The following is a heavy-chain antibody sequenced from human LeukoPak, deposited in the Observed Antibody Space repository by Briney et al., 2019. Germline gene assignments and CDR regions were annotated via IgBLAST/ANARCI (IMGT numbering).Heavy chain of an antibody. D-gene: IGHD1-26*01. V-gene: IGHV4-34*01. CDR1: GGSFSGYY. CDR3: ARAPKGGSYGY. Sequence: PSETLSLTCAVYGGSFSGYYWSWIRQPPGKGLEWIGEINHSGSTNYNPSLKSRVTISVDTSKNQFSLKLSSVTAADTAVYYCARAPKGGSYGYWGQGTLVTVSS. CDR2: INHSGST. J-gene: IGHJ4*02.